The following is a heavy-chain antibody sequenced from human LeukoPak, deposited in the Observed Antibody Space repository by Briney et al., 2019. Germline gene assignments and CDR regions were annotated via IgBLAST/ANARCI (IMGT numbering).Heavy chain of an antibody. V-gene: IGHV4-59*01. CDR3: ARVLWKYPNYYFDY. D-gene: IGHD1-1*01. CDR2: IYYSGST. Sequence: PSETLSLTCTVSGGSISSYYWSWIRQPPGKGLEWIGYIYYSGSTNYNPSLKSRVTISVDTSKNQFSLKLSSETAADTAVYYCARVLWKYPNYYFDYWGQGTLVTVSS. J-gene: IGHJ4*02. CDR1: GGSISSYY.